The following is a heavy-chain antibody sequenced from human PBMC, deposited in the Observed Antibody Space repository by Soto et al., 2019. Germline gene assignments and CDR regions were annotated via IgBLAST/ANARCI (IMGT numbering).Heavy chain of an antibody. V-gene: IGHV3-64D*06. D-gene: IGHD5-12*01. CDR2: VRGNGDPP. CDR1: GFTFSSYA. Sequence: GSLRLSCSASGFTFSSYAMHWVRQAPGKGLEYVSGVRGNGDPPFYADSVKGRFTISRDNSKNTLYLQMSSLSADDTAVYYCVKSRGGNNFDFFDWGQGALVTVSS. J-gene: IGHJ4*02. CDR3: VKSRGGNNFDFFD.